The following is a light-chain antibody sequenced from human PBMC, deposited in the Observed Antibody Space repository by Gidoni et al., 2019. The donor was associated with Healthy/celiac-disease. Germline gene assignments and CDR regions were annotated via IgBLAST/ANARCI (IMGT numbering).Light chain of an antibody. CDR2: DAS. CDR1: QSVSSY. CDR3: QQRSNWPREIT. J-gene: IGKJ3*01. V-gene: IGKV3-11*01. Sequence: EIVFTPSPATLSLSPGERATLSCRASQSVSSYLAWYQQKPGQAPRLLIYDASNRATGIPARFSGSGSGTDFTLTISSLEPEDFAVYYCQQRSNWPREITFGPGTKVNIK.